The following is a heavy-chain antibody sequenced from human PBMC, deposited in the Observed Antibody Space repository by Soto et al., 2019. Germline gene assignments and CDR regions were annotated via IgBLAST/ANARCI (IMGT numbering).Heavy chain of an antibody. Sequence: SVKVSCQTSGGTFSSYTVSWVRQAPGQGLEWMGRIIPTLGIANYAQKFQGRVTITADKSTSTAYMELSSLRSEDTAVYYCARTLDCTNGVCYGEGAFDIWGQGTMVTVSS. V-gene: IGHV1-69*02. CDR1: GGTFSSYT. J-gene: IGHJ3*02. D-gene: IGHD2-8*01. CDR2: IIPTLGIA. CDR3: ARTLDCTNGVCYGEGAFDI.